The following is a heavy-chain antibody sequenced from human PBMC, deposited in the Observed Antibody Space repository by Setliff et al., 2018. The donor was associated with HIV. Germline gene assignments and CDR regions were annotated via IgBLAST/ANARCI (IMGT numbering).Heavy chain of an antibody. Sequence: SGPTLVNPTQTLALTCTFSGFSLSTSGVGVGWIRQPPGKALEWLGTIYWDGDRRYTPSLNSRLTITKGPSRDQVVLTLTDMDPADTGTYFCAHRAGSSWSRFYFDYWGQGALVTVSS. CDR2: IYWDGDR. CDR3: AHRAGSSWSRFYFDY. J-gene: IGHJ4*02. CDR1: GFSLSTSGVG. D-gene: IGHD6-13*01. V-gene: IGHV2-5*02.